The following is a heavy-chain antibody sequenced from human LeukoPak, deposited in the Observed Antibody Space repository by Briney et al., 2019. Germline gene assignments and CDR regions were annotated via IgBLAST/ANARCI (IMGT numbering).Heavy chain of an antibody. CDR2: FNPYSGGT. CDR3: ARDFGFVEHAFDI. V-gene: IGHV1-2*02. D-gene: IGHD1-1*01. Sequence: ASVKVSCKTSGYPSTGHYMHWVRQAPGQGLEWMGWFNPYSGGTHYTQKFQGRVTMTGDTSISTAYMELSRLRSDDTAVYYCARDFGFVEHAFDIWGQGTKVTVSS. J-gene: IGHJ3*02. CDR1: GYPSTGHY.